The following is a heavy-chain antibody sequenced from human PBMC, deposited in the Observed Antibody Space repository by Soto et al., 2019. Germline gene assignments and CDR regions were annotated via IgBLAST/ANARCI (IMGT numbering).Heavy chain of an antibody. D-gene: IGHD2-15*01. V-gene: IGHV3-21*01. CDR2: ISSSSSYI. Sequence: GGSLRLSCAASGFTFSSYSMNWVRQAPGKGLEWVSSISSSSSYIYYADSVKGRFTISRDNAKNSLYLQMNSLRAEDTAVYYWARDVETFSGWFDPWGQGIRVTVSS. J-gene: IGHJ5*02. CDR3: ARDVETFSGWFDP. CDR1: GFTFSSYS.